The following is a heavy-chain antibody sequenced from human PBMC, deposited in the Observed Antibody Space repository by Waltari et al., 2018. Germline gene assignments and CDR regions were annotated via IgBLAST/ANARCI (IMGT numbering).Heavy chain of an antibody. V-gene: IGHV4-4*07. CDR2: IYSSGNT. CDR1: GGSISSYY. D-gene: IGHD2-2*01. Sequence: QVQLQESGPGLVKPSETLSLPCTVSGGSISSYYWSWIRQPAGKGLEWIGRIYSSGNTNYNPSLKSRVTMSIDMSKNQFSLKLSSVTAADTAVYYCARDWGLVVPAANYYSYYYMDVWGKGTTVTISS. J-gene: IGHJ6*03. CDR3: ARDWGLVVPAANYYSYYYMDV.